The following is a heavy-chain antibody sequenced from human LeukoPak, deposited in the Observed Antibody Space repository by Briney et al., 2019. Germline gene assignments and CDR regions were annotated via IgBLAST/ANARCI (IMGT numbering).Heavy chain of an antibody. D-gene: IGHD3-10*01. V-gene: IGHV1-2*02. J-gene: IGHJ4*02. CDR3: ARVRGITMVRGVPTVGY. CDR1: GYTFTGYY. Sequence: ASVKVSCKASGYTFTGYYMHWARQAPGQGLEWMGWINPNSGGTNYAQKFQGRVTMTRDTSNSTAYMELSRLRSDDTAVYYCARVRGITMVRGVPTVGYWGQGTLVTVSS. CDR2: INPNSGGT.